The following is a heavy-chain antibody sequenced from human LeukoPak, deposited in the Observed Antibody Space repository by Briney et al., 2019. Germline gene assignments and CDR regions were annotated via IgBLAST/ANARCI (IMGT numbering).Heavy chain of an antibody. CDR1: GNSISNYA. Sequence: SVKVSCKASGNSISNYAVSWVRQAPGQGFEWMGGIIPIFGTADYAQKFQGGVTITADQSTGTTYMALSSLKSEDTATYYCGTGSWSEYPSDHWFYPWGQGTLVTVSS. V-gene: IGHV1-69*01. D-gene: IGHD3-3*01. CDR2: IIPIFGTA. J-gene: IGHJ5*02. CDR3: GTGSWSEYPSDHWFYP.